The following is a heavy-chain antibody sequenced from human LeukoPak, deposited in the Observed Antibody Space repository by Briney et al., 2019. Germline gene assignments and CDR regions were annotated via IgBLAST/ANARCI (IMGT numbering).Heavy chain of an antibody. CDR3: ARHPSADPAYFFDY. J-gene: IGHJ4*02. CDR1: GGSFNRYY. D-gene: IGHD3-9*01. CDR2: VSYIGTT. Sequence: SETLSLTCTVSGGSFNRYYWSWIRQPPGKGLEWIGFVSYIGTTDYNPSLKSRVTISKDTSKSQLSLKLTSVTAADTAVYYCARHPSADPAYFFDYWGQGTLVTVSS. V-gene: IGHV4-59*08.